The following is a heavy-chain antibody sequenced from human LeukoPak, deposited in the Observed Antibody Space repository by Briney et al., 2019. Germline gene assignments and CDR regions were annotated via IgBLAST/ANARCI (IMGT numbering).Heavy chain of an antibody. D-gene: IGHD6-13*01. V-gene: IGHV3-53*01. J-gene: IGHJ4*02. CDR3: ASPAAAGKYYFDY. Sequence: GGSLRLSCAASGFTVSSNYMSWVRQAPGKGLEWVSVIYSGGSTYYADSVKGRFTISGDNSKNTLYLQMNSLRAEDTAVYYCASPAAAGKYYFDYWGQGTLVTVSS. CDR1: GFTVSSNY. CDR2: IYSGGST.